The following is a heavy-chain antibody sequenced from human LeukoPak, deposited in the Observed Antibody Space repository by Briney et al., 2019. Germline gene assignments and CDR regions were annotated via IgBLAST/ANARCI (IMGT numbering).Heavy chain of an antibody. Sequence: GGSLRLSCVGSGFSFSTYDMGWVRQTPGKGLEWVSAISTTGGYTEDADSVKGRFTISRDDSQNTLFLQMHSLRAEDTAVYYCAKKPATIKFPFDIWGQGTLVTVSP. J-gene: IGHJ4*02. CDR3: AKKPATIKFPFDI. CDR1: GFSFSTYD. D-gene: IGHD5-24*01. V-gene: IGHV3-23*01. CDR2: ISTTGGYT.